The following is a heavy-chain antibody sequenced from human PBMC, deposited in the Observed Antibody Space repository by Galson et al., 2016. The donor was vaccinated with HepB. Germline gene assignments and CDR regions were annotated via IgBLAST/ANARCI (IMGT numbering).Heavy chain of an antibody. CDR3: VNLGTTRT. J-gene: IGHJ5*02. CDR1: GFAFSSYW. V-gene: IGHV3-74*01. D-gene: IGHD1-26*01. Sequence: SLRLSCAASGFAFSSYWMHWVRQAPGKGLVWVSRINSDGSTTHYADSVKGRFTISRDNAKNTLYPQMSNLRAEDTAVYYCVNLGTTRTWGQGTQVTVSS. CDR2: INSDGSTT.